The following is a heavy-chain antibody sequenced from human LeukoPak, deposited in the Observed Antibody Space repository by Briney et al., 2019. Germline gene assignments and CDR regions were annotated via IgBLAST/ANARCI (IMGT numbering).Heavy chain of an antibody. V-gene: IGHV4-4*02. CDR1: GGSISSGNW. D-gene: IGHD6-19*01. J-gene: IGHJ4*02. CDR2: IYHSGST. CDR3: AKAGPGLYYFDY. Sequence: SETLSLTCTVSGGSISSGNWWSWVRQSPGKGLEWIGEIYHSGSTKYNPSLKSRVTISVDTSKNQFSLKLSSVTAADTAVYYCAKAGPGLYYFDYWGQGTLVTVSS.